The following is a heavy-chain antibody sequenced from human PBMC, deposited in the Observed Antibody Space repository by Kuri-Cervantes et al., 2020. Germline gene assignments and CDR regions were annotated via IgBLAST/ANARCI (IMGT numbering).Heavy chain of an antibody. CDR2: VKQDESEK. D-gene: IGHD6-19*01. Sequence: GGSLRLSCAASGFSFSTYWMSWVRQAPGKGLEWVANVKQDESEKYYVDSVKGRFTISRDNAKNSVYLQINSLRVEDTGVYYCVRDGRSGWHFDYWGQGALVTVSS. CDR1: GFSFSTYW. V-gene: IGHV3-7*01. CDR3: VRDGRSGWHFDY. J-gene: IGHJ4*02.